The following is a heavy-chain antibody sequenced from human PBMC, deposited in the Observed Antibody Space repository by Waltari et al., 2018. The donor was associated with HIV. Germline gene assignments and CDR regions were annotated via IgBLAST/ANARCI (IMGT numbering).Heavy chain of an antibody. CDR2: ISSSSFNI. V-gene: IGHV3-21*05. CDR1: VFSFGSDA. J-gene: IGHJ6*02. CDR3: ARDTLNFFFGLDL. Sequence: EEQLVESGGGLVNPVGSLRLSCVASVFSFGSDAMNWVRQAPGKGLEWIAYISSSSFNIKYADSVRGRFTISRDNTQNSLSLQMNNLIDEDTADYFCARDTLNFFFGLDLWGHGTPVTVSS.